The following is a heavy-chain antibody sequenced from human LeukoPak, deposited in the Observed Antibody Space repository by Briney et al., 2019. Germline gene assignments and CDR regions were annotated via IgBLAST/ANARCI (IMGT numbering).Heavy chain of an antibody. V-gene: IGHV3-23*01. CDR3: AKDYEASTSWREFFDF. D-gene: IGHD6-13*01. J-gene: IGHJ4*02. CDR1: GFTFSHYA. Sequence: GGSLRLSCAASGFTFSHYAMSWVRQAPGKGLEWVSAISGDGVSTYSADSVKGLFTISRDNSKSTVYLQMSSLRAEDTAIYYCAKDYEASTSWREFFDFWGQGTLVTVSS. CDR2: ISGDGVST.